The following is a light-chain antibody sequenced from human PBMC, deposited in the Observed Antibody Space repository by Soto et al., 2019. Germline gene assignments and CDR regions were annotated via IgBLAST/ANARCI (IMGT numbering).Light chain of an antibody. CDR2: AVS. J-gene: IGKJ1*01. Sequence: DIQMTQSPSSLSASVGDRITITCRASQSIGSYLNWYQHKPGRAPKFLIYAVSTLQSWVPSRFNGSGSGTDFTLTLSSLQPEDFASYSCQQSYSSPWTFGQGTKVEIK. V-gene: IGKV1-39*01. CDR3: QQSYSSPWT. CDR1: QSIGSY.